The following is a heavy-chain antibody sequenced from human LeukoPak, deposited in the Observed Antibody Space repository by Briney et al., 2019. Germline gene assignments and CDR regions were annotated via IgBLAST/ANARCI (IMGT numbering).Heavy chain of an antibody. CDR3: ARQVRDSSPGLYFDY. D-gene: IGHD3-22*01. Sequence: LSLTCXVSGGSISSSSYYWGWIRQPPGRGLEWIGSIYYSGSTYYNPSLKSRVTISVDTSKNQFSLKLSSVTAADTAVYYCARQVRDSSPGLYFDYWGQGTLVTVSS. J-gene: IGHJ4*02. V-gene: IGHV4-39*01. CDR1: GGSISSSSYY. CDR2: IYYSGST.